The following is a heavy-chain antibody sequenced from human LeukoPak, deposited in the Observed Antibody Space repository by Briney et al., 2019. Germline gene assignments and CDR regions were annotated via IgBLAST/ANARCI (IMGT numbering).Heavy chain of an antibody. V-gene: IGHV4-34*01. Sequence: PSETLSLTCAVYGGSFSGYYWSWIRQPPGKGLEWIGEIDHSGSTNYNPSLKSRVTISVDTSKNQFSLKLTSVTAADTAVYYCARTTEGGYTYGYFYYYYMDVWGKGTTVTISS. CDR1: GGSFSGYY. CDR2: IDHSGST. D-gene: IGHD5-18*01. J-gene: IGHJ6*03. CDR3: ARTTEGGYTYGYFYYYYMDV.